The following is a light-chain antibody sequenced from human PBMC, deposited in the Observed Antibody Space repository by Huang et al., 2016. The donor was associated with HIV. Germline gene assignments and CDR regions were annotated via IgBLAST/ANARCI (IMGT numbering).Light chain of an antibody. J-gene: IGKJ1*01. CDR3: QQRSNWPPWT. CDR1: QSVSSY. V-gene: IGKV3-11*01. CDR2: DAS. Sequence: EIVLTQSPATLSLSPGERATLSCRASQSVSSYLAWYQQKPGQAPRLLIYDASNRATGIPARFSGSVSGTDFTLTISSLEPEDFAVYYCQQRSNWPPWTFGQGTRGNQT.